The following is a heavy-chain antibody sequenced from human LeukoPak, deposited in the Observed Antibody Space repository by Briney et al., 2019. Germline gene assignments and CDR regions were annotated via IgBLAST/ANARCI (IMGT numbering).Heavy chain of an antibody. CDR3: ARVWRGSPTGWFDP. Sequence: SETLSLTCAVYGGSFSGYYWRWIRQPPGKGLEWIGEINHSGSTNYNPSLKSRVTISVDTSKNQFSLKLSSVTAADTAVYYCARVWRGSPTGWFDPWGQGTLVTVSS. D-gene: IGHD4-11*01. V-gene: IGHV4-34*01. J-gene: IGHJ5*02. CDR1: GGSFSGYY. CDR2: INHSGST.